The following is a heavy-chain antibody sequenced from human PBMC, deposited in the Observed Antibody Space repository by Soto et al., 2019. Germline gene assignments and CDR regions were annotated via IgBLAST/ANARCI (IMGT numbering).Heavy chain of an antibody. CDR3: ATGGPDSEDFSYYYGLDV. J-gene: IGHJ6*02. CDR2: IFPVFGST. D-gene: IGHD3-16*01. Sequence: QVHLVQSGAEVRKPGSSVKVSCKASGGTFSNYSISWVRQVPGQGLEWLGNIFPVFGSTNYAQKFQGRVTXXEXXSTTRTYMELSSLTFEDTAVYYCATGGPDSEDFSYYYGLDVWGQGASVTVSS. V-gene: IGHV1-69*15. CDR1: GGTFSNYS.